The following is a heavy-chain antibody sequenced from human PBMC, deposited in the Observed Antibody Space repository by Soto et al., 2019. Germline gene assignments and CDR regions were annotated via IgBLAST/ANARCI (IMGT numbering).Heavy chain of an antibody. J-gene: IGHJ4*02. V-gene: IGHV1-24*01. CDR1: GYTLTELS. CDR3: ATNARAILGWLSPFDY. CDR2: FDPEDGET. D-gene: IGHD3-3*01. Sequence: QVQLLQSGAEVKKPGASVKVSCKVSGYTLTELSMHWVRQAPGKGLEWMGGFDPEDGETSYAHKFQGRVTMTEDTSKDTAYMELRSLRSEDRAVYYCATNARAILGWLSPFDYWGQGTLVTVSS.